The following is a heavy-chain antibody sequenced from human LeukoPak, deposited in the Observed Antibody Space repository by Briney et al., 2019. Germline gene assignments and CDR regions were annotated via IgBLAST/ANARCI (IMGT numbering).Heavy chain of an antibody. V-gene: IGHV3-30*18. CDR2: ISYDGSNK. CDR3: AKRMGPSIAAADLDY. CDR1: GFTFSSFG. Sequence: GGSLRLSCAVSGFTFSSFGMYWVRQAPGKGLEWVAVISYDGSNKYYADSVKGRFTISRGNSKNTLYLQMNSLRVEDTAVYYCAKRMGPSIAAADLDYWGQGTLVTVSS. D-gene: IGHD6-13*01. J-gene: IGHJ4*02.